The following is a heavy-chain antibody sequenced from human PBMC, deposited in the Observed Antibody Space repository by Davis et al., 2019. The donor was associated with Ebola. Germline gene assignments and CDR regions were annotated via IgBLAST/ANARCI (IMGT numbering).Heavy chain of an antibody. CDR1: GGTFSSYA. CDR3: ARAPYYDFWSGYRNYYGMDV. Sequence: SVKVSCKASGGTFSSYAISWVRQAPGQGLEWMGRIIPILGIANYAQKFQGRVTITADKSTSTAYMELRSLRSDDTAVYYCARAPYYDFWSGYRNYYGMDVWGQGTTVTVSS. D-gene: IGHD3-3*01. CDR2: IIPILGIA. J-gene: IGHJ6*02. V-gene: IGHV1-69*04.